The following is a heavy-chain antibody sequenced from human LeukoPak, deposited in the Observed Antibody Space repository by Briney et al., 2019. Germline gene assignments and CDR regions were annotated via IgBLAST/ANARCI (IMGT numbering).Heavy chain of an antibody. D-gene: IGHD5-18*01. CDR2: IYYSGNT. J-gene: IGHJ4*02. CDR3: ARGASGYSHG. CDR1: GGSISTFY. V-gene: IGHV4-59*01. Sequence: PSETLSLTCTVSGGSISTFYWSWIRQPPGKGLEWIGYIYYSGNTNYNPSLKSRVTISVDTSKKQFYLNLTSVTAADTAVYYCARGASGYSHGWGQGTLVTVSS.